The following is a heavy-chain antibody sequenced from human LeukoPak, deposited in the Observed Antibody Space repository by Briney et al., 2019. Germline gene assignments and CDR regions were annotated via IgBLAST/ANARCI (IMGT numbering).Heavy chain of an antibody. Sequence: SGPTLVRPTQPLTLTSTFSGFSLSTNRVGVAWTHQPPVKALEWLALIYWNDDNYYSPSLKSRLTITKDTSKNQVVLTITDMDSVDTGTYYCARDTMGVGFDPWAQGIQVTVSS. J-gene: IGHJ5*02. CDR3: ARDTMGVGFDP. V-gene: IGHV2-5*01. D-gene: IGHD3-10*01. CDR1: GFSLSTNRVG. CDR2: IYWNDDN.